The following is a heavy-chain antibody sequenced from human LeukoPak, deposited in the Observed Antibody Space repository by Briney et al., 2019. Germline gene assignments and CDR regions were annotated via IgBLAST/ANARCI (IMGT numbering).Heavy chain of an antibody. V-gene: IGHV4-59*08. CDR2: IYYSGST. Sequence: SETLSLTCTVSGGSISSYYWSWIRQPPGKGLEWIGYIYYSGSTNYNPSLKSRVTISVDTSKNQFSLKLSSVPAADTAVYYCSRTDGKNWFDPWGQGTLVTVSS. D-gene: IGHD1-1*01. CDR1: GGSISSYY. J-gene: IGHJ5*02. CDR3: SRTDGKNWFDP.